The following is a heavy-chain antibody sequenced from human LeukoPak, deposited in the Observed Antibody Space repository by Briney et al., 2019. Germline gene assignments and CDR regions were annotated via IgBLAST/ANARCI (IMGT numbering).Heavy chain of an antibody. J-gene: IGHJ5*02. Sequence: SGTLSLTCAVSGGSISSSNWWSWVRQPPGKELEWIAEIYHTGATNYNPSLKSRVTISVDKSKNQVSLNLTSVTAADSAVYYCARSTSSYNWFDPWGQGTLVTVSS. CDR3: ARSTSSYNWFDP. D-gene: IGHD6-6*01. V-gene: IGHV4-4*02. CDR1: GGSISSSNW. CDR2: IYHTGAT.